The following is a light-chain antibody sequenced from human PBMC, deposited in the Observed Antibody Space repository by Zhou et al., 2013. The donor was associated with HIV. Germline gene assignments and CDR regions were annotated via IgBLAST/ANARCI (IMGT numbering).Light chain of an antibody. CDR1: QSVSSSY. Sequence: EIVLTQSPGTLSLSPGERATLSCRASQSVSSSYLAWYQQKPGQAPRLLIYDASIRPTGIPDRFSGSGSGTDFTLTIARLEPEDFAVYYCQQYGSSPWTFGQGTKVEIK. CDR2: DAS. V-gene: IGKV3-20*01. J-gene: IGKJ1*01. CDR3: QQYGSSPWT.